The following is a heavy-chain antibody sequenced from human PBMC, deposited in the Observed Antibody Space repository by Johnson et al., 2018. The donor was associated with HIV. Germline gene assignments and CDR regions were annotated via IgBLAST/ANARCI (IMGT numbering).Heavy chain of an antibody. CDR1: GFIFTSHS. Sequence: QEQLVESGGGVVQPGRSLRLSCAASGFIFTSHSMHWVRQAPGKGPEWVALISNDGIDKIYADSLKGRFNISRDNSKNTLYLQMNSLRAEDTAVYYCARDRAWNYEGAFDVWGQGTMVTVSS. J-gene: IGHJ3*01. CDR2: ISNDGIDK. D-gene: IGHD1-7*01. CDR3: ARDRAWNYEGAFDV. V-gene: IGHV3-30*14.